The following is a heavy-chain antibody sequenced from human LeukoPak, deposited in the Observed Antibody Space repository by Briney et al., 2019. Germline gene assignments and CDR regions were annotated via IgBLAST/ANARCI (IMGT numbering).Heavy chain of an antibody. CDR3: ASAVAAPDQDPPFDY. D-gene: IGHD6-25*01. CDR1: GITSSDNF. CDR2: ISKSDGTT. J-gene: IGHJ4*02. Sequence: PGGSLRFSCAASGITSSDNFMSWIRQAPGKGLEWISYISKSDGTTYYADTVKGRFTISRDSAKKSVYLYMNSLRAEDTAVYYCASAVAAPDQDPPFDYWGQGTLVTVSS. V-gene: IGHV3-11*01.